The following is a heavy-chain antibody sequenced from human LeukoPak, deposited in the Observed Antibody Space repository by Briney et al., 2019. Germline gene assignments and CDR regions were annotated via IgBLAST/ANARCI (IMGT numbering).Heavy chain of an antibody. J-gene: IGHJ4*02. Sequence: SETLSLTCTVSGYSISIGYYWGWIRQPPGKGLEWIGSIYYSGSTYYNPSLKSRVTISVDTSKNQFSLKLSSVTAADTAVYYCARSGYYLGYYFDYWGQGTLVTVSS. V-gene: IGHV4-38-2*02. CDR1: GYSISIGYY. D-gene: IGHD3-9*01. CDR3: ARSGYYLGYYFDY. CDR2: IYYSGST.